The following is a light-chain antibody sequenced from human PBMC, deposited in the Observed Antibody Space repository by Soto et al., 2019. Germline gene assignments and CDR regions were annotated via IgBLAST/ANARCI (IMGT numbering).Light chain of an antibody. J-gene: IGLJ1*01. V-gene: IGLV2-14*03. CDR2: NVY. Sequence: QSALTQPASVSGSPGQSITISCTGTNSDVGSYNYVSWHQQHPGKAPKLMIYNVYVRPSGISNRFSGSKSGNTASLTISGLQGEDEADYYCSSYTISRTYVFGTGTKVTVL. CDR3: SSYTISRTYV. CDR1: NSDVGSYNY.